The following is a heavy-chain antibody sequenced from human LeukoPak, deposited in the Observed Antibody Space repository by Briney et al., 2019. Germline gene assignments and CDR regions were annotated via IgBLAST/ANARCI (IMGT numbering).Heavy chain of an antibody. D-gene: IGHD5-18*01. CDR1: GYTFTSYA. CDR3: ARDKSRGYSYGLNDY. J-gene: IGHJ4*02. Sequence: ASVKVSCKASGYTFTSYAMHWVRQAPGQRLEWMGWINAGNGNTKYSQKFQGRVTITRDTSASTAYMELSNLRSEDTAVYYCARDKSRGYSYGLNDYWGQGTLVTVSS. CDR2: INAGNGNT. V-gene: IGHV1-3*01.